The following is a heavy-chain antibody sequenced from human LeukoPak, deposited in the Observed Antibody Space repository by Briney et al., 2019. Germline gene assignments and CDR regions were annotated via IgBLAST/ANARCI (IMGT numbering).Heavy chain of an antibody. CDR1: GGSINFYY. CDR2: ISYGGTT. CDR3: ARGGGDCSGTSCYFEDY. V-gene: IGHV4-59*01. D-gene: IGHD2-15*01. J-gene: IGHJ4*02. Sequence: SETLSLTCTVSGGSINFYYWSWIRQPPGKGLEWIGYISYGGTTKYNPSLKSRVAISVDTSKNQFSLKLRSVTAADTAVYYCARGGGDCSGTSCYFEDYWGQGNLVTVS.